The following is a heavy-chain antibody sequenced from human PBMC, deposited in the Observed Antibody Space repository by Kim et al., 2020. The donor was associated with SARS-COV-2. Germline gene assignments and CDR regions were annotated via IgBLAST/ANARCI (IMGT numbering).Heavy chain of an antibody. J-gene: IGHJ4*02. CDR1: GGTFSSYA. CDR3: ARDSRAYIVGAIHFDY. V-gene: IGHV1-69*13. Sequence: SVKVSCKASGGTFSSYAISWVRQAPGQGLEWMGGIIPIFGTANYAQKFQGRVTITADESTSTAYMELSSLRSEDTAVYYCARDSRAYIVGAIHFDYWGQGTLVTVSS. D-gene: IGHD1-26*01. CDR2: IIPIFGTA.